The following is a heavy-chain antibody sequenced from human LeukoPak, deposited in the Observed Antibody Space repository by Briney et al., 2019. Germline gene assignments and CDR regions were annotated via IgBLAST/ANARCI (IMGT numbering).Heavy chain of an antibody. V-gene: IGHV1-2*06. CDR1: GYTFTGYY. Sequence: ASVKVSCKASGYTFTGYYMHWVRQAPGQGLEWMGRINPNSGGTNYAQKFQSRVTMTRDTSIGTAYMELSRLRSDDTAVYYCARVADYGDYDWVYWGQGTLVTVSS. CDR2: INPNSGGT. J-gene: IGHJ4*02. D-gene: IGHD4-17*01. CDR3: ARVADYGDYDWVY.